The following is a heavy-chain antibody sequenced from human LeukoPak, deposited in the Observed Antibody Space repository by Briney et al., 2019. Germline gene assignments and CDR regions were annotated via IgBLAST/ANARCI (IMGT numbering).Heavy chain of an antibody. CDR3: AKAWALLGYYYYMDV. CDR1: GFTFSGYA. Sequence: GGSLRLSCAASGFTFSGYAMSWVRQAPGKGLEWVSAVSGSGGSTYYADSVKGRFTISRDNSKNTLYLQMNSLRAEDTAVYYCAKAWALLGYYYYMDVWDKGTTVTVSS. V-gene: IGHV3-23*01. CDR2: VSGSGGST. D-gene: IGHD1-26*01. J-gene: IGHJ6*03.